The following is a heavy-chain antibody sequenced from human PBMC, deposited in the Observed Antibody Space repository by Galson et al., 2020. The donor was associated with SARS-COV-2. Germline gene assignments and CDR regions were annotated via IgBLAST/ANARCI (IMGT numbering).Heavy chain of an antibody. V-gene: IGHV4-31*03. CDR2: IYYSWST. CDR1: GGSISSGGYY. J-gene: IGHJ6*02. Sequence: SETLSLTCTVSGGSISSGGYYWSWIRQHPGKGLEWIGYIYYSWSTYYNPSLKSRVTILVDTSKNQFSLKLSSVTAADTAVYYCARAFEAYGMDVWGQGTTVTVSS. CDR3: ARAFEAYGMDV.